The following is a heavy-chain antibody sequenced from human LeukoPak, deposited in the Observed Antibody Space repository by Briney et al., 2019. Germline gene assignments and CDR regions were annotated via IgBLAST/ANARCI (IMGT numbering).Heavy chain of an antibody. CDR3: ARFSISNDY. D-gene: IGHD3-3*01. Sequence: GGSLRLSCAASGFSVSTNYMIWVGQSPGKGRECVSSISSSSSYIYYADSVKGRFTISRDNAKNSLYLQMNSLRAEDTAVYYCARFSISNDYWGQGTLVTVSS. CDR2: ISSSSSYI. CDR1: GFSVSTNY. V-gene: IGHV3-21*01. J-gene: IGHJ4*02.